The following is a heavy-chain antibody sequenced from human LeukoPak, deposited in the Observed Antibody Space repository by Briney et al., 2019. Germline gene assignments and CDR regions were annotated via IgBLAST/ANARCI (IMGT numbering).Heavy chain of an antibody. CDR1: GFTFSNAW. Sequence: GGSLRLSCAASGFTFSNAWMSWVRQAPGKGLEWVGRIKSKTDGGTTDYAAPVKGRFTISRDDSENTLYLQMNSLKTEDTAVYYCTTLTQSVPAAQLGNDYWGQGTLVTVSS. J-gene: IGHJ4*02. CDR2: IKSKTDGGTT. D-gene: IGHD2-2*01. CDR3: TTLTQSVPAAQLGNDY. V-gene: IGHV3-15*01.